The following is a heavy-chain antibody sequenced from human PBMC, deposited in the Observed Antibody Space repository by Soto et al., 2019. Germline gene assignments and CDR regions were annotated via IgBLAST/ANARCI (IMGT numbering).Heavy chain of an antibody. D-gene: IGHD2-8*01. CDR2: VYYRWRS. V-gene: IGHV4-39*01. Sequence: SETLSLTCTVSGGSVSNSNYYWGWIRQCLGKGLEWIGSVYYRWRSYSKSSVKSRVTISVDTSKNQFSLNLNSVTASDTAVYFCVSQRTSVLTQAYFDYWGPGALVTVSS. J-gene: IGHJ4*02. CDR1: GGSVSNSNYY. CDR3: VSQRTSVLTQAYFDY.